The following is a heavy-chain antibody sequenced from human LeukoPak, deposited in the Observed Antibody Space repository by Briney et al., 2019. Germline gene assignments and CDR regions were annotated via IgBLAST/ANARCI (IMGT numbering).Heavy chain of an antibody. D-gene: IGHD3-3*01. J-gene: IGHJ5*02. CDR3: ARRGLSFGVVTSYNWFDP. CDR1: GFTFSDYY. V-gene: IGHV3-11*01. CDR2: ISSSGSTI. Sequence: GGSLRLSCAASGFTFSDYYMSWIRQAPGKGLEWVSYISSSGSTIYYADSVKGRFTISRDNAKNSLYLQMNSLRAEDTAVYFCARRGLSFGVVTSYNWFDPWGQGSLVTVSS.